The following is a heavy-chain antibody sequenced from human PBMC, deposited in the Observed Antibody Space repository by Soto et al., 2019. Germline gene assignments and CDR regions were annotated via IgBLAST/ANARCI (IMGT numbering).Heavy chain of an antibody. CDR2: INPNSGGT. Sequence: ASVKVSCKASGYTFTGYYMHWVRQAPGQGLEWMGWINPNSGGTNYAQKFQGWVTMTRDTSISTAYMELSRLRSDDTAVYYCARGHLKPLWCGYDQYYFDYCGQGTLVTVAS. CDR3: ARGHLKPLWCGYDQYYFDY. V-gene: IGHV1-2*04. CDR1: GYTFTGYY. J-gene: IGHJ4*02. D-gene: IGHD3-3*01.